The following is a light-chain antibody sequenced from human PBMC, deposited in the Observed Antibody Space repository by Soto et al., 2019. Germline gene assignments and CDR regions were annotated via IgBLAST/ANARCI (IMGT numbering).Light chain of an antibody. CDR3: QQRSKWPFT. J-gene: IGKJ3*01. CDR2: DAS. Sequence: EIALTQSPATLSVSPGERATLSCRASQSVSKYLAWYQHKPGQAPRLVISDASNRATGIPARFSGSGSGTDFTLTISSLEPEDFAVYYCQQRSKWPFTFGPGTKVDI. V-gene: IGKV3-11*01. CDR1: QSVSKY.